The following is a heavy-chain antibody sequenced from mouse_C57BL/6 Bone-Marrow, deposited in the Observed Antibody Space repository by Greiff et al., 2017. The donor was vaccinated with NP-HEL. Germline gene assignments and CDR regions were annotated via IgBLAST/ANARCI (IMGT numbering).Heavy chain of an antibody. CDR3: AREGGLRRRTYAMDY. J-gene: IGHJ4*01. Sequence: DVKLVESEGGLVQPGSSMKLSCTASGFTFSDYYLAWVRQVPEQGLEWVANINYDGSSTYYLDSLKSRFIISRDNAKNILYLQMSSLKSEDTATYYCAREGGLRRRTYAMDYRGQGTSVTVSS. V-gene: IGHV5-16*01. CDR2: INYDGSST. D-gene: IGHD2-4*01. CDR1: GFTFSDYY.